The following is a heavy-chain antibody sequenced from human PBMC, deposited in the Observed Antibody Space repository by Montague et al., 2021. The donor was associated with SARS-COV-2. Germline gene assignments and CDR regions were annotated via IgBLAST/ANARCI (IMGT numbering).Heavy chain of an antibody. Sequence: CAISGDSASSKRAAWNWIRQSPSRGLEWLGRTYYRSKWYNDYAVSVKSRITINPDTSKNQFSLQLNSVTPEDTAVYYCARDDPYCTNGVCYTGNWFDPWGQGTLVTVSS. CDR2: TYYRSKWYN. V-gene: IGHV6-1*01. CDR1: GDSASSKRAA. J-gene: IGHJ5*02. CDR3: ARDDPYCTNGVCYTGNWFDP. D-gene: IGHD2-8*01.